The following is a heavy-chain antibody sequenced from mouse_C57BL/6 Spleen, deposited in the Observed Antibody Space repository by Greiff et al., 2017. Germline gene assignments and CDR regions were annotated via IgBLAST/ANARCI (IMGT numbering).Heavy chain of an antibody. CDR2: INPSNGGT. D-gene: IGHD2-3*01. J-gene: IGHJ4*01. Sequence: QVQLQQPGTELVKPGASVKLSCKASGYTFTSYWMHWVKQRPGQGLEWIGNINPSNGGTNYNEKFKSKATLTVDKSSSTAYMQLSSLTSEDSAVYYCAREGLWLLRNYYAMDYWGQGTSVTVSS. CDR1: GYTFTSYW. V-gene: IGHV1-53*01. CDR3: AREGLWLLRNYYAMDY.